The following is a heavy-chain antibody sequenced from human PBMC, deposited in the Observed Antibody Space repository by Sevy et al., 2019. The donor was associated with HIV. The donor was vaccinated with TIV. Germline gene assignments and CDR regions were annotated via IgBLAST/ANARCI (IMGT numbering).Heavy chain of an antibody. V-gene: IGHV3-7*01. J-gene: IGHJ4*02. CDR3: ARLKLHYDPYYFDL. CDR2: IKQDGSKK. Sequence: GGSLRLSCAASGFTFSDYWMSWVRQAPEKGLEWVANIKQDGSKKYYVYSIKGRFIVSRDNAKKSLYLEMSSLRAEDTAVYYCARLKLHYDPYYFDLWGQGTLVTVSS. D-gene: IGHD3-16*01. CDR1: GFTFSDYW.